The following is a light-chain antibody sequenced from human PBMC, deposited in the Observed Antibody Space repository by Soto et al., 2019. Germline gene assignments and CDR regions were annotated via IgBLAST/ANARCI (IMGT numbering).Light chain of an antibody. J-gene: IGLJ1*01. Sequence: QSVLTQPPSVSGSPGQSVAISCTGTSSDVGSSNGVSWYQQPPGTAPKLMIYDVSNRPSGVPARFSGSKSGNTASLTISGLQAEDEADYSCSSYTSSSTYVFGTGTKLTVL. V-gene: IGLV2-18*02. CDR3: SSYTSSSTYV. CDR1: SSDVGSSNG. CDR2: DVS.